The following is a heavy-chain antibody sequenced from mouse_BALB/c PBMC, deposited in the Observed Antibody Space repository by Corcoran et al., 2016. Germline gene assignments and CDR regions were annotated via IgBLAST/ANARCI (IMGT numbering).Heavy chain of an antibody. CDR1: GYTFTNYG. V-gene: IGHV9-3-1*01. J-gene: IGHJ2*01. CDR3: ARALYYRYYGYYFDY. Sequence: IQLVQSGPELKKPGETVKISCKASGYTFTNYGMNWVKQAPGKGLKWMGWINTYTGEPTYADDFKGRFAFSLETSASTAYLQINNLKNEDTATYFCARALYYRYYGYYFDYWGQGTTLTVSS. CDR2: INTYTGEP. D-gene: IGHD2-14*01.